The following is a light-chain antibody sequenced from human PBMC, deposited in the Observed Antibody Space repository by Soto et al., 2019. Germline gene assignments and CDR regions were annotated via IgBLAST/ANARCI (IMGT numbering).Light chain of an antibody. CDR2: GAS. V-gene: IGKV3-20*01. CDR3: QQYGSSPIT. CDR1: RSVSGDY. Sequence: EIVLTQSPGTLSLSPGEGATLSCRASRSVSGDYLAWYQQKPGQAPRLLIYGASSRATGIPDRFSGSGSGTDFTLTISRLEPEDFAVYYCQQYGSSPITFGQGTRLEIK. J-gene: IGKJ5*01.